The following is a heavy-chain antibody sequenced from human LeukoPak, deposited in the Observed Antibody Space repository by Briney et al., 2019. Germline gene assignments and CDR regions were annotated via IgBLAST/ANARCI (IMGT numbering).Heavy chain of an antibody. CDR2: ISYGGSNK. CDR1: GFTFSSYG. Sequence: PGGSLRLSCAASGFTFSSYGMHWVRQAPGKGLEWVAVISYGGSNKYYADSVKGRFTISRDNSKNTLYLQMNSLRAEDTAVYYCAKDGLAAALDYWGQGTLVTVSS. J-gene: IGHJ4*02. CDR3: AKDGLAAALDY. D-gene: IGHD6-13*01. V-gene: IGHV3-30*18.